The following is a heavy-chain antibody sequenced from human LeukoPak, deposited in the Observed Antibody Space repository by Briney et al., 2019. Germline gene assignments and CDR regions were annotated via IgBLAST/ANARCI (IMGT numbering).Heavy chain of an antibody. Sequence: QPGGSLRLSCAASGLTFSGSAMHWVRQASGKGLEWVGRIKSRDNNYATAYAASVKGRFTISRDDSKNTAYLQMNSLKTEDTAVYYCAKDRPIAVAPEWFDPWGQGTLVTVSS. D-gene: IGHD6-19*01. CDR2: IKSRDNNYAT. CDR3: AKDRPIAVAPEWFDP. CDR1: GLTFSGSA. J-gene: IGHJ5*02. V-gene: IGHV3-73*01.